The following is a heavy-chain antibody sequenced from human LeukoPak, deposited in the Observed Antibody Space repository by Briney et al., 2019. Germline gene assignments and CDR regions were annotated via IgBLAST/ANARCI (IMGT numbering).Heavy chain of an antibody. CDR1: GFTFGSYA. CDR3: ATESVQAAPLYGVDG. J-gene: IGHJ4*02. CDR2: ISGSGGST. V-gene: IGHV3-23*01. D-gene: IGHD2-2*01. Sequence: GGSLRLSCAASGFTFGSYAMSWVRQPPGKGLEWVSTISGSGGSTYYADSLKGRVTISRDNSKNTLYLRMNSPRVEDKALYYCATESVQAAPLYGVDGWGQGTQVTVSS.